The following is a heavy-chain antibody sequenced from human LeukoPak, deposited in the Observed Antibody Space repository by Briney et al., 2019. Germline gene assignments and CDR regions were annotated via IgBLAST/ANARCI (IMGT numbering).Heavy chain of an antibody. Sequence: ASVKVSCKASGYTFTSYGISWVRQAPGQGLEWMGGIIPIFGTANYAQKFQGRVTITTDESTSTAYMELSSLRSEDTAVYYCARDCSSGWEPDWCFDYWGQGTLVTDSS. V-gene: IGHV1-69*05. CDR2: IIPIFGTA. D-gene: IGHD6-19*01. CDR1: GYTFTSYG. CDR3: ARDCSSGWEPDWCFDY. J-gene: IGHJ4*02.